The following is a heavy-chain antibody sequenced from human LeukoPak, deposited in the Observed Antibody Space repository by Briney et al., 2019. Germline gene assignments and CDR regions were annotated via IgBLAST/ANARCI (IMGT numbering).Heavy chain of an antibody. CDR1: GGTFSSYA. Sequence: SMKVSCKAPGGTFSSYAISWVRQAPGQGLEWMGGIIPIFGTANYAQKFQGRVTITADESTSTAYMELSSLRSEDTAVYYCASLYSGSYYFDYWGQGTLVTVSS. CDR3: ASLYSGSYYFDY. D-gene: IGHD1-26*01. CDR2: IIPIFGTA. J-gene: IGHJ4*02. V-gene: IGHV1-69*01.